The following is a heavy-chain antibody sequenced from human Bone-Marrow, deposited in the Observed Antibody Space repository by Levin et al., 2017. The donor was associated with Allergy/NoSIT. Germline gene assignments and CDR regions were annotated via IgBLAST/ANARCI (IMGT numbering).Heavy chain of an antibody. V-gene: IGHV1-2*06. Sequence: GESLKISCKASGYTFTGYYMHWVRQAPGQGLEWMGRINPNSGGTNYAQKFQGRVTMTRDTSISTAYMELSRLRSDDTAVYYCAREGAEEAVKYKTFNDYWGQGTLVTVSS. CDR3: AREGAEEAVKYKTFNDY. CDR1: GYTFTGYY. CDR2: INPNSGGT. J-gene: IGHJ4*02. D-gene: IGHD1-1*01.